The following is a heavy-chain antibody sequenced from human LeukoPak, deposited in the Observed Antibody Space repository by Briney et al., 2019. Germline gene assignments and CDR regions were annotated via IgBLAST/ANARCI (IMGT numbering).Heavy chain of an antibody. CDR1: GFTFSSYG. V-gene: IGHV3-30*18. Sequence: QSGGSLRLSCAASGFTFSSYGMHWVRQAPGKGLEWVAVISYDGSNKYYADSVKGRFTISRDNSKNTLYLQMNSLRAEDTAVYYCAKANRASSWYEIDYWGQGTLVTVSS. D-gene: IGHD6-13*01. CDR3: AKANRASSWYEIDY. J-gene: IGHJ4*02. CDR2: ISYDGSNK.